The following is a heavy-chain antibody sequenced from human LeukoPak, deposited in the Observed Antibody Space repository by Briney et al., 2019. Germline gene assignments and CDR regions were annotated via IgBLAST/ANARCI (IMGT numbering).Heavy chain of an antibody. J-gene: IGHJ5*02. Sequence: SETLSLTCTVSGGSISSYYWGWIRQPPGKGLEWIGYIYYSGSTSYNPSLKSRVTISVDTSKNQFSLKLSSVTAADTAVYYCARSVVDRYYGSGSYSDWFDPWGQGTLVTVSS. CDR1: GGSISSYY. CDR3: ARSVVDRYYGSGSYSDWFDP. V-gene: IGHV4-59*01. D-gene: IGHD3-10*01. CDR2: IYYSGST.